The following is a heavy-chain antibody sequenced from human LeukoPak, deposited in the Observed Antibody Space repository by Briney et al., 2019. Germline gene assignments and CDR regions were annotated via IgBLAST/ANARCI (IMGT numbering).Heavy chain of an antibody. CDR3: ARGGGYCSSTSCFYFDY. J-gene: IGHJ4*02. D-gene: IGHD2-2*01. CDR2: IYYSGST. V-gene: IGHV4-30-4*01. CDR1: GGSISRGDYY. Sequence: SQTLSLTCTVSGGSISRGDYYWSWIRQPPGKGLEWIGYIYYSGSTYYNPSLKSRVPISVDTSKNQFSLKLSSVTAEDTAVYYCARGGGYCSSTSCFYFDYWGQGTLVTVSS.